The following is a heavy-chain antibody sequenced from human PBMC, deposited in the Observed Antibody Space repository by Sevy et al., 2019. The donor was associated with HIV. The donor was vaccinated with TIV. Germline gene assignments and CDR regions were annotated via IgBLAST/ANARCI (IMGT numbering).Heavy chain of an antibody. D-gene: IGHD5-12*01. Sequence: ASVKVSCKASGYTFTGYYMHWVRQAPGQGLEWMGWINPNSGGTNYAQKFQGRVTMTRDTSISKAYMELSRLRSDDTAVYYCARLDIVATNHDYWGQGTLVTVSS. J-gene: IGHJ4*02. CDR3: ARLDIVATNHDY. V-gene: IGHV1-2*02. CDR2: INPNSGGT. CDR1: GYTFTGYY.